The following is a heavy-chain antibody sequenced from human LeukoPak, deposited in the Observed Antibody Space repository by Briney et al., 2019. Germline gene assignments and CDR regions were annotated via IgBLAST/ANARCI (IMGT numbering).Heavy chain of an antibody. Sequence: GGSLRLSCAASGFTFSSYAMSWVRQAPGKGLEWVSAISGSGGSTYYADSVKGRFTISRDNSKNTLYLQMNSLRAEDTAVYYCAKGPGIQLWGNWFDPWGQGTLVTVSS. J-gene: IGHJ5*02. CDR2: ISGSGGST. CDR1: GFTFSSYA. D-gene: IGHD5-18*01. CDR3: AKGPGIQLWGNWFDP. V-gene: IGHV3-23*01.